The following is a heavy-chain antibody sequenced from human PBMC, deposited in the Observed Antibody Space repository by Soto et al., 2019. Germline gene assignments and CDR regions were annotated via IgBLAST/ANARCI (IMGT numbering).Heavy chain of an antibody. J-gene: IGHJ5*02. V-gene: IGHV4-59*11. CDR1: GGSISPHY. CDR3: ARDLYASGWSPNWFDP. D-gene: IGHD6-19*01. Sequence: SETLSLTCTVSGGSISPHYWSWIRQPPGKGLEWIGYIYYSGTTNYNPSLRSRVTMSVDTSKNRFPLKLSSVTAADTAVYYCARDLYASGWSPNWFDPWGQGTLVTVSS. CDR2: IYYSGTT.